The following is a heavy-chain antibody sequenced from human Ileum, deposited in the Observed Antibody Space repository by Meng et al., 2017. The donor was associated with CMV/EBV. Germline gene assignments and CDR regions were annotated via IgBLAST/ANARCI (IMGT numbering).Heavy chain of an antibody. CDR2: VYGGGST. CDR1: GFTASSNY. V-gene: IGHV3-53*05. J-gene: IGHJ6*02. D-gene: IGHD2-2*01. Sequence: GASLNISCAASGFTASSNYMSWIRQAPGKGLQWVSVVYGGGSTYYAHYVKGRFTISRDISKNTLYRKMNSLRSEDTAVYYCAREVAGNRNVVVVTALCHYYYGMDVWGQGTTVTVSS. CDR3: AREVAGNRNVVVVTALCHYYYGMDV.